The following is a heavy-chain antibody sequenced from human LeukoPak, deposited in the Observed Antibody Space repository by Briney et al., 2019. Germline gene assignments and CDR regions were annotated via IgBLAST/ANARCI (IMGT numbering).Heavy chain of an antibody. Sequence: ASVKVSCKVSGYTLTELSMHWVRQAPGKGLEWMGGFDPEDGETIYAQKFQGRVTMTEDTSTDTAYMELSSLRSEDTAVYYCATDLGIFGVAQGAFDIWGQGTMVTVSS. CDR3: ATDLGIFGVAQGAFDI. CDR2: FDPEDGET. V-gene: IGHV1-24*01. J-gene: IGHJ3*02. D-gene: IGHD3-3*01. CDR1: GYTLTELS.